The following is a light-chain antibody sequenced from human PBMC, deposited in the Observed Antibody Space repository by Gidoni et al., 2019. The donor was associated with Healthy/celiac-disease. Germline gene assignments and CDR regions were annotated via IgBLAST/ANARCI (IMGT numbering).Light chain of an antibody. Sequence: DIVFTQSPATLSLSPGERATLSCRASQSVSSYLAWYQQKPGQAPRLLIYDASNRATGIPARFSGSGSGTDFTLTISSLEPEDFAVYYCQQRSNWPPWTFXXXTKVEIK. CDR1: QSVSSY. CDR2: DAS. J-gene: IGKJ1*01. CDR3: QQRSNWPPWT. V-gene: IGKV3-11*01.